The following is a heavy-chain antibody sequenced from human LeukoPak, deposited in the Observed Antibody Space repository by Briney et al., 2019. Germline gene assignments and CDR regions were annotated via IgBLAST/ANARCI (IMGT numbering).Heavy chain of an antibody. V-gene: IGHV3-33*01. Sequence: GRSLRLSCAASGCTFSSYGMHWVRQAPGKGLEWVAVIWYDGSKKYYADSVKGRFTISRDNSKNTLYLQMNSLRAEDTAVYYCARDAGFPQYYYGSGSYYPDYWGQGTLVTVSS. CDR3: ARDAGFPQYYYGSGSYYPDY. CDR2: IWYDGSKK. D-gene: IGHD3-10*01. CDR1: GCTFSSYG. J-gene: IGHJ4*02.